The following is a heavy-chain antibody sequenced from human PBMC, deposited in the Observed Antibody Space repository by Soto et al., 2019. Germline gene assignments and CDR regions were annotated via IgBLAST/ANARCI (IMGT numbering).Heavy chain of an antibody. V-gene: IGHV1-8*01. CDR2: MNPNSGNT. CDR1: GYTFTSYD. D-gene: IGHD1-1*01. Sequence: QVQLVQSGAEVKKPGASVKVSCKASGYTFTSYDINWVRQATGQGLEWMGWMNPNSGNTGYAQKCRGRVTMTRNTSISTAYMELSSLRSEDTAVYYCARERTGTTSMEVWGQGTTVTVSS. CDR3: ARERTGTTSMEV. J-gene: IGHJ6*02.